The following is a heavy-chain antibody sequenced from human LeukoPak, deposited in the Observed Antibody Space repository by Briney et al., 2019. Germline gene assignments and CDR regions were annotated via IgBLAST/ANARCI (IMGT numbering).Heavy chain of an antibody. CDR3: ARVPPMTAVTPD. J-gene: IGHJ4*02. D-gene: IGHD4-17*01. Sequence: SETLSLTCTVSGGSISTYYWSWIRQPPGKGLEWIGYIYYRGNTNYNPSLQSRVSISVDTSKNQFSLKLSSVTAADTAVYYCARVPPMTAVTPDWGQGTLVTVSS. V-gene: IGHV4-59*01. CDR2: IYYRGNT. CDR1: GGSISTYY.